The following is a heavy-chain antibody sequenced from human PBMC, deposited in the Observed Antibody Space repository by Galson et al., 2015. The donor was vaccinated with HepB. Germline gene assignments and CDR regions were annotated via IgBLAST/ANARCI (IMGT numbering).Heavy chain of an antibody. V-gene: IGHV3-30*04. Sequence: SLRLSCAASGFTFSSYAMHWVRQAPGKGLEWVPLISYDGSNKYYADSVKGRFTISRDNSDNTLYLQMNSLRPEDTAVYYCARAVTMVRELDYWGQGTLVTVSS. CDR2: ISYDGSNK. CDR3: ARAVTMVRELDY. D-gene: IGHD3-10*01. CDR1: GFTFSSYA. J-gene: IGHJ4*02.